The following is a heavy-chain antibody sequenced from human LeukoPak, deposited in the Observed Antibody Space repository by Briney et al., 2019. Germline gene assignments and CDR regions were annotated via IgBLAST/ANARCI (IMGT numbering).Heavy chain of an antibody. CDR3: ARVTYCTTTSCHPLGWFDP. CDR2: INHSGSF. J-gene: IGHJ5*02. D-gene: IGHD2-8*01. V-gene: IGHV4-34*01. Sequence: PSETLSLTCAVYGGPFSGYYWSWIRQAPGKGLEWIGEINHSGSFNYNPSLKSRLLILVDTSKNHFSLKLSSVTAANMAVYYCARVTYCTTTSCHPLGWFDPWGQGTLVTVSS. CDR1: GGPFSGYY.